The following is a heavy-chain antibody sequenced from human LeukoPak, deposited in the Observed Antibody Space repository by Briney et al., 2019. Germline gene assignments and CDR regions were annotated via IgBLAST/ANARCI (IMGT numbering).Heavy chain of an antibody. Sequence: QPGRSLRLSCAASRFTFSSYAMHWVRQAPGKGLEWVAVISYDGSNKYYADSVKGRFTISRDNSKNTLYLQMNSLRAEDTAVYYCAGIVGATGGYWGQGTLVTVSS. CDR3: AGIVGATGGY. CDR1: RFTFSSYA. J-gene: IGHJ4*02. V-gene: IGHV3-30-3*01. CDR2: ISYDGSNK. D-gene: IGHD1-26*01.